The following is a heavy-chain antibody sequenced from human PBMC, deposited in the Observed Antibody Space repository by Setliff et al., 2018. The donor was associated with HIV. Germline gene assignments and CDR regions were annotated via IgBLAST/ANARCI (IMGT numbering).Heavy chain of an antibody. CDR3: ARGYAFDM. CDR1: GGSISSGGYY. J-gene: IGHJ3*02. V-gene: IGHV4-31*03. Sequence: SETLSLTCTVSGGSISSGGYYWSWIRQHPGKGLEWIGYIYYTGSAYYNPSLKSRLTISVDTSKKQFSLKLSSVTAADTSVYYCARGYAFDMWGQGTMVTVSS. CDR2: IYYTGSA.